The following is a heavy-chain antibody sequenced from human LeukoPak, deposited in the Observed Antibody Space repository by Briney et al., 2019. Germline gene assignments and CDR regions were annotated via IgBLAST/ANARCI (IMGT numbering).Heavy chain of an antibody. CDR1: GFTFSSYS. CDR3: ARDLPRGVIRDYYFDY. V-gene: IGHV3-48*01. J-gene: IGHJ4*02. D-gene: IGHD3-10*01. CDR2: ISSSSSTI. Sequence: GGSLRLSCAASGFTFSSYSMNWVRQAPGKGLEWVSYISSSSSTIYYADSVKGQFTISRDNAKNSLYLQMNSLRAEDTAVYYCARDLPRGVIRDYYFDYWDQGTLVTVSS.